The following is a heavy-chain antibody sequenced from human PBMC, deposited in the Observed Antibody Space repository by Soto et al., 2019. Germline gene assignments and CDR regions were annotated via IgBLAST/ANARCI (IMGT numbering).Heavy chain of an antibody. CDR1: GFTFSSYG. D-gene: IGHD3-10*01. Sequence: QVPLVESGGGVVQPGRSLRLSCAASGFTFSSYGMHWVRQAPGKGLEWVAVISYDGSNKYYADSVKGRFTISRDNSKNTLYLQMNSLRAEDTAVYYCAKDIRGVIDYWGQGTLVTVSS. CDR3: AKDIRGVIDY. CDR2: ISYDGSNK. V-gene: IGHV3-30*18. J-gene: IGHJ4*02.